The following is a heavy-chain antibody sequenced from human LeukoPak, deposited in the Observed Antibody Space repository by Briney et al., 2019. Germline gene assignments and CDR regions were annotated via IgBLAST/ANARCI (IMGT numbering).Heavy chain of an antibody. CDR1: GFSLSTSGVG. Sequence: SGPTLVKPTQTLTLTCTFSGFSLSTSGVGVGWIRQPPGKALKWLALIYWDDDKRYSPSLKSRLTITKDTSKNQVVLTMTNMDPVDTATYYCAHVDTAMVMLDYWGQGTLVTVSS. CDR3: AHVDTAMVMLDY. V-gene: IGHV2-5*02. J-gene: IGHJ4*02. D-gene: IGHD5-18*01. CDR2: IYWDDDK.